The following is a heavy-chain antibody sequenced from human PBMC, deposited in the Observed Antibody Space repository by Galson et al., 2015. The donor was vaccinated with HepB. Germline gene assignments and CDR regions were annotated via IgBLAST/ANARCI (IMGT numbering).Heavy chain of an antibody. CDR3: AKGFLGSLDI. D-gene: IGHD3-10*01. CDR1: GFTFSNYA. J-gene: IGHJ3*02. CDR2: VSDSGDRK. Sequence: SLRLSCAASGFTFSNYAMIWVRQSPGKGLEWLSEVSDSGDRKYYADSVKGRFTVFRDNSNNTLYVQLNRLRVEDAAMYYCAKGFLGSLDIWGQGTLVTVSS. V-gene: IGHV3-23*01.